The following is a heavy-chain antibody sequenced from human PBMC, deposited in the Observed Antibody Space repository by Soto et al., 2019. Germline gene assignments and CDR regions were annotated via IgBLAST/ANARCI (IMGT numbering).Heavy chain of an antibody. CDR3: ARAHYCDYGYGMDV. D-gene: IGHD4-17*01. CDR1: GGSISRYY. CDR2: IYYSGST. V-gene: IGHV4-59*08. Sequence: SETLSRTCTVSGGSISRYYWSWIRQPPGKGLEWIGYIYYSGSTSYNPSLKSRVTISVDTSKNQFSLKLSSVTAADTAVYYCARAHYCDYGYGMDVWGQGTTVTVSS. J-gene: IGHJ6*02.